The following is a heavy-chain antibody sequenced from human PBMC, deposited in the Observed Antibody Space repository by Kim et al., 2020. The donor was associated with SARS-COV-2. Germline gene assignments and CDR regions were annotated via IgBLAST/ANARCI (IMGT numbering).Heavy chain of an antibody. CDR3: AVTIFEEPRRES. CDR1: GFTVSGNY. D-gene: IGHD3-3*01. CDR2: IYSAGNT. V-gene: IGHV3-53*01. J-gene: IGHJ5*02. Sequence: GGSLRLSCAASGFTVSGNYMTWVRQAPGKGLEWVSVIYSAGNTYYSDSVKGRFTISRDSSDNTLFLQMSSLRADDTAVYYCAVTIFEEPRRESWGQGTLVTVSS.